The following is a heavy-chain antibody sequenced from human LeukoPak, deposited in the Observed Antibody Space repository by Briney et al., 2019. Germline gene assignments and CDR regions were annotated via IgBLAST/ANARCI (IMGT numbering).Heavy chain of an antibody. CDR2: ISYDGSNK. Sequence: EGSLRLSCAASGFTFSSYGMHWVRQAPGKGLEWVAVISYDGSNKYYADSVKGRFTISRDNSKNTLYLQMNSLRAEDTAVYYCAKEEGGGYFDYWGQGTLVTVSS. J-gene: IGHJ4*02. CDR1: GFTFSSYG. V-gene: IGHV3-30*18. CDR3: AKEEGGGYFDY. D-gene: IGHD3-16*01.